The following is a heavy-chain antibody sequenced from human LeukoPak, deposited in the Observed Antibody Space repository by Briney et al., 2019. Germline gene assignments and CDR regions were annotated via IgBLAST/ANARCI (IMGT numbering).Heavy chain of an antibody. CDR3: VRHGAPGASRVHI. CDR1: GGSFSGYY. D-gene: IGHD3-10*01. Sequence: SETLSLTCAVYGGSFSGYYWSWIRQPPGKGLEWIGEINRSGSTNYNPSLKSRVTISIDTSKNQFSLNLNSVTAADTAVYYCVRHGAPGASRVHIWGQGTLVAVSS. CDR2: INRSGST. J-gene: IGHJ3*02. V-gene: IGHV4-34*01.